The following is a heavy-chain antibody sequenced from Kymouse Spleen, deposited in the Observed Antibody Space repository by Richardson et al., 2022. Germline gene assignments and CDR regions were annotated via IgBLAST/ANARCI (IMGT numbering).Heavy chain of an antibody. J-gene: IGHJ3*02. CDR1: GFTFSNAW. CDR2: IKSKTDGGTT. D-gene: IGHD6-13*01. V-gene: IGHV3-15*01. CDR3: TTGYSSSRPDAFDI. Sequence: EVQLVESGGGLVKPGGSLRLSCAASGFTFSNAWMSWVRQAPGKGLEWVGRIKSKTDGGTTDYAAPVKGRFTISRDDSKNTLYLQMNSLKTEDTAVYYCTTGYSSSRPDAFDIWGQGTMVTVSS.